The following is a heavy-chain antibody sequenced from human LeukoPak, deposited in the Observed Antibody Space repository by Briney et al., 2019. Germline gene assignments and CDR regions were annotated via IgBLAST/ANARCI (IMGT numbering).Heavy chain of an antibody. Sequence: SETLSLTCTVSGGSISSYYWSWIRQPAGKGLEWIGRIYTSGSTNYNPSLKSRVTMSVDTSKNQFSLKLSSVTAADTAVYYCARVQLEEGSDAFDIWGQGTMVTVSS. J-gene: IGHJ3*02. V-gene: IGHV4-4*07. D-gene: IGHD1-1*01. CDR3: ARVQLEEGSDAFDI. CDR1: GGSISSYY. CDR2: IYTSGST.